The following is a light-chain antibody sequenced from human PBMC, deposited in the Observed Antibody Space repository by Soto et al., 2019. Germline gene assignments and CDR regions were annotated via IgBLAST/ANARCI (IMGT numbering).Light chain of an antibody. CDR2: DAF. J-gene: IGKJ1*01. CDR1: QSVSVW. Sequence: DILMTKSPGALSGSVGEGVSISCLASQSVSVWVAWYQQKPGTAPKLLIYDAFTVDTGVPSRFSGSGSGTEFTHTISSLQPEDFATYYCQQYDAFSRTSGQGTKVVIK. CDR3: QQYDAFSRT. V-gene: IGKV1-5*01.